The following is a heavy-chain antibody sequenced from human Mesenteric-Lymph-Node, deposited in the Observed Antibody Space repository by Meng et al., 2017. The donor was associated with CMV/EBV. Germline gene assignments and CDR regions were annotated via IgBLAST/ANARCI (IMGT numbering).Heavy chain of an antibody. J-gene: IGHJ4*02. V-gene: IGHV4-31*02. CDR2: IYYSGST. CDR1: GGSISSCGYY. D-gene: IGHD3-22*01. CDR3: ARDYYDSSGGFDY. Sequence: SGGSISSCGYYWSWIRQHPGKGLEWIGYIYYSGSTYYNPSPKSRVTISVDTSKNQFSLKLSSVTAADTAVYYCARDYYDSSGGFDYWGQGTLVTVSS.